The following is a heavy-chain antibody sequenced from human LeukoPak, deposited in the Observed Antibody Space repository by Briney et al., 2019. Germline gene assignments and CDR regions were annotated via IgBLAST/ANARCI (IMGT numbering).Heavy chain of an antibody. D-gene: IGHD3-22*01. V-gene: IGHV6-1*01. CDR1: GDSVSSNSAA. Sequence: SQTLSLTCAISGDSVSSNSAAWNWIRQSPSTGLEWLGRTYYRSKWYNDYAMSVKSRITINPDTSKNQFSLQLNSMTPEDTAVYYCARVTMIAVAPEAFDIWGRGTVVIVSS. CDR3: ARVTMIAVAPEAFDI. CDR2: TYYRSKWYN. J-gene: IGHJ3*02.